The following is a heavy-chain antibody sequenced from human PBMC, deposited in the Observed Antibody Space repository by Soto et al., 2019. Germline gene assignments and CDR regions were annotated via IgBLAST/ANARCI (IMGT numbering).Heavy chain of an antibody. J-gene: IGHJ6*02. CDR1: GGSISSGGYY. V-gene: IGHV4-31*03. D-gene: IGHD4-4*01. CDR2: IYYSGST. Sequence: SETLSLTCTVSGGSISSGGYYWSWIRQHPGKGLEWIGYIYYSGSTYYNPSLKSRVTISVDTSKNQFSLKLSSVTAADTAVYYCARDSVPAVTPDYGMDVWGQGTTVTVSS. CDR3: ARDSVPAVTPDYGMDV.